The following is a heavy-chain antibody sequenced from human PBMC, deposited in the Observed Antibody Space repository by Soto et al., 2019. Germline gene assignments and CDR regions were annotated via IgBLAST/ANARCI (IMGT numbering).Heavy chain of an antibody. CDR3: ARGRGWFDP. V-gene: IGHV4-59*01. Sequence: QVQLQESGPGLVKPSETLSLTCTVSGGSISSYYWSWIRQPPGTGLEWIGYIYYSGSTNYNPSLKNRVNISVDTSKNQFSLKMSSVTAADTAVYYCARGRGWFDPWGQGTLVTVSS. J-gene: IGHJ5*02. CDR2: IYYSGST. CDR1: GGSISSYY.